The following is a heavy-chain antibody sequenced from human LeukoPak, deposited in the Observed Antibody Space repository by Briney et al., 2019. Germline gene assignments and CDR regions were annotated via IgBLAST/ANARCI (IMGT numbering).Heavy chain of an antibody. Sequence: SVKVSCKASGGTFSSYSISWVRQAPGQGLEWMGRIIPVLNIPNYAQNFQGRVTITADKSTSTAYMELSSLRSEDTAVYYCARGGPLGVVTHHFDFWGQGTLVTASS. J-gene: IGHJ4*02. V-gene: IGHV1-69*04. CDR3: ARGGPLGVVTHHFDF. D-gene: IGHD3-3*01. CDR1: GGTFSSYS. CDR2: IIPVLNIP.